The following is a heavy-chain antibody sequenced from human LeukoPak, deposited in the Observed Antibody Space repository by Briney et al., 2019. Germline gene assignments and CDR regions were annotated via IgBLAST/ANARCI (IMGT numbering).Heavy chain of an antibody. CDR2: IRYDGSNK. D-gene: IGHD1-26*01. CDR1: GFTFSSYW. V-gene: IGHV3-30*02. J-gene: IGHJ4*02. Sequence: GGSLRLSCAASGFTFSSYWMSWVRQAPGKGLEWVAFIRYDGSNKYYADSVKGRFTISRDNSKNTLYLQMNSLRAEDTAVYYCARDKDVGPTILVYWGQGTLVTVSS. CDR3: ARDKDVGPTILVY.